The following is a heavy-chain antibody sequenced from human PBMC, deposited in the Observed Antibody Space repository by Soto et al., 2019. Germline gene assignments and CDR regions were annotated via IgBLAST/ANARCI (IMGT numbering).Heavy chain of an antibody. CDR3: GRAHLGSDRYIPDPFDP. Sequence: SQTLSLTCAISGDSVSSNSATWNWIRQSPSRGLEWLGRTYYRSKWYNDYAPSVRSRIIINPDTSKNQFSLQLNSVIPEDTAVYYCGRAHLGSDRYIPDPFDPWGQGTLVTVSS. J-gene: IGHJ5*02. D-gene: IGHD2-15*01. CDR1: GDSVSSNSAT. CDR2: TYYRSKWYN. V-gene: IGHV6-1*01.